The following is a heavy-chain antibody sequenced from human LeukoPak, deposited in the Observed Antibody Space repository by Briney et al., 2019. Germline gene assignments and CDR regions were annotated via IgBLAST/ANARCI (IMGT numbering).Heavy chain of an antibody. D-gene: IGHD6-19*01. CDR1: GFTFSRYG. CDR3: AASSSGWYFEFDY. Sequence: PGGSLRLSCAASGFTFSRYGMHWVRQAPGKGLEWVAFIRYDGSNKYYADSVKGRFTISRDNSKNTLYLQMNSLRAEDTAVYYCAASSSGWYFEFDYWGQGALVTVSS. CDR2: IRYDGSNK. V-gene: IGHV3-30*02. J-gene: IGHJ4*02.